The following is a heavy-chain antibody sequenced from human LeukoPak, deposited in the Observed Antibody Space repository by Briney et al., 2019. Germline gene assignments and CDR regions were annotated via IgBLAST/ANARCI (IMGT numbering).Heavy chain of an antibody. CDR2: IYPGDSDT. Sequence: DSLKISCKGSGYSFSDYWIGWVRQMPGKGLESMGIIYPGDSDTRYSPSFQGQVTASADKSISTAYLQWSSLKASDTAMYYCARHGRTSYSTDYWGQGTLVTV. D-gene: IGHD6-13*01. CDR1: GYSFSDYW. J-gene: IGHJ4*02. V-gene: IGHV5-51*01. CDR3: ARHGRTSYSTDY.